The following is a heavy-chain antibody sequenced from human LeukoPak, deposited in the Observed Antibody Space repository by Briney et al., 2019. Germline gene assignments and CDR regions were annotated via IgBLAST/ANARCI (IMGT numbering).Heavy chain of an antibody. D-gene: IGHD3/OR15-3a*01. J-gene: IGHJ4*02. CDR2: IWYDGSKK. Sequence: GGSLRLSCAASGFTFSSYGMHWVRQAPGKGLEWVAVIWYDGSKKYYADSVKGRFTISRDQSKNTLYLQMNSLRAEDTAVYYCARYFGTISSFEYWGQGTLVTVSS. CDR1: GFTFSSYG. V-gene: IGHV3-33*01. CDR3: ARYFGTISSFEY.